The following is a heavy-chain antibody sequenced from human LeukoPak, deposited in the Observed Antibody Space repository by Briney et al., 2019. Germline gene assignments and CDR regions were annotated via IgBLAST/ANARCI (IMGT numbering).Heavy chain of an antibody. J-gene: IGHJ4*02. CDR1: GFTFSSYA. CDR2: VRGSDAGT. CDR3: AKNRGGSYYSGSDY. D-gene: IGHD1-26*01. Sequence: GGSLRLSCAASGFTFSSYAMNWVRQAPGKGLEWGSAVRGSDAGTSYADSVKGRFTISRDNSKNTLYLQMNSLRAEDTAVYYCAKNRGGSYYSGSDYWGQGTLVTVSS. V-gene: IGHV3-23*01.